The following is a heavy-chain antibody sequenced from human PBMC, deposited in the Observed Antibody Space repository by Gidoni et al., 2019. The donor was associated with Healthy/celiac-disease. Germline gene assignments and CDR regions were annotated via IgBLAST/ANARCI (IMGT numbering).Heavy chain of an antibody. CDR3: ARGGTTKIFDY. Sequence: LEWIGEINHSGSTNYNPSLKSRVTISVDTSKNQFSLKLSSVTAADTAVYYCARGGTTKIFDYWGQGTLVTVSS. CDR2: INHSGST. D-gene: IGHD1-7*01. V-gene: IGHV4-34*01. J-gene: IGHJ4*02.